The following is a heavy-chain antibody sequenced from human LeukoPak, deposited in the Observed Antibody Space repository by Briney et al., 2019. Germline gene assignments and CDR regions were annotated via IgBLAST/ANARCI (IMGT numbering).Heavy chain of an antibody. V-gene: IGHV3-23*01. CDR3: AKTGGLQFDP. Sequence: GASLRLSCAASGFTFSSYAMSWVRQAPGKGLDWLSAISGSGGSTYYADSVKGRFTISRDNSKNTLYLQMNSLRAEDTAVYYCAKTGGLQFDPWVQGTLVTVSS. CDR1: GFTFSSYA. J-gene: IGHJ5*02. CDR2: ISGSGGST. D-gene: IGHD3-10*01.